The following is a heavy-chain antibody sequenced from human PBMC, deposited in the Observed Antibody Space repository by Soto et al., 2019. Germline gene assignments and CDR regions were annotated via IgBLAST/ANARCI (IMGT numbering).Heavy chain of an antibody. J-gene: IGHJ6*03. CDR3: ARRLQLWLPDYYDIDV. V-gene: IGHV1-18*01. D-gene: IGHD5-18*01. Sequence: QAQFVQSGAEVKKPGASVNVSCKASGYDYVTYAITWVRQRPGQGLELMGWISTLNGNTNYAQNFQGRVTMTTDTSTRIVHLEPRSLRSDDTAVYYCARRLQLWLPDYYDIDVRGPGTYDTVSS. CDR2: ISTLNGNT. CDR1: GYDYVTYA.